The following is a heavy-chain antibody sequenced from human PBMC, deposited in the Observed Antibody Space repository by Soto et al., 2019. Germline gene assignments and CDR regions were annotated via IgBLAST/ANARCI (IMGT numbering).Heavy chain of an antibody. D-gene: IGHD2-2*01. CDR3: ARDLSSCSSARCYSYYYGMDV. J-gene: IGHJ6*02. Sequence: EVQLVESGGGLVQPGGTLRLSCTASGFIFSRYWTHWVRQVPGRGLVWVSRIASDGSRTSYADSVKGRFTISRDNAKNTVYLQMNSLSAEDTAVYSCARDLSSCSSARCYSYYYGMDVWGQGTTVTVSS. CDR2: IASDGSRT. V-gene: IGHV3-74*01. CDR1: GFIFSRYW.